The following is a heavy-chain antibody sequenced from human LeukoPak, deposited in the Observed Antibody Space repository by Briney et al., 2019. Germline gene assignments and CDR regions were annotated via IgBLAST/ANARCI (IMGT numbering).Heavy chain of an antibody. Sequence: PSETLSLTCTVSGGSISSSIYYWGWIRQPPGKGLEWIGSIYYSGSTNYNPSLKSRVTISVDTSKNQFSLKLSSVTAADTAVYYCARGPFIAAAAPGAFDIWGQGTMVTVSS. D-gene: IGHD6-13*01. V-gene: IGHV4-39*01. J-gene: IGHJ3*02. CDR3: ARGPFIAAAAPGAFDI. CDR2: IYYSGST. CDR1: GGSISSSIYY.